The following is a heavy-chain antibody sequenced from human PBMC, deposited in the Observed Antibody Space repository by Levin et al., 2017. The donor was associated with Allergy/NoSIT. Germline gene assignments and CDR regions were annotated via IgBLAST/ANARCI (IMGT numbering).Heavy chain of an antibody. J-gene: IGHJ4*02. V-gene: IGHV3-23*01. CDR3: AKDSSYYDILTGYSPYYFDY. CDR2: ISGSGGST. D-gene: IGHD3-9*01. CDR1: GFTFSSYA. Sequence: QTGGSLRLSCAASGFTFSSYAMSWVRQAPGKGLEWVSAISGSGGSTYYADSVKGRFTISRDNSKNTLYLQMNSLRAEDTAVYYCAKDSSYYDILTGYSPYYFDYWGQGTLVTVSS.